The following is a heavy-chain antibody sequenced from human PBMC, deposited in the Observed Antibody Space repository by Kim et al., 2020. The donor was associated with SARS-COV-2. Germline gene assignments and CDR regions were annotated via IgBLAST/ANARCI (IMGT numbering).Heavy chain of an antibody. Sequence: SVKVSCKASGGTFSSYAISWVRQAPGQGLEWMGGIIPIFGTANYAQKFQGRVTITADESTSTAYMELSSLRSEDTAVYYCARAGNLGWFGELSQFDPWGQGTLVTVSS. CDR3: ARAGNLGWFGELSQFDP. CDR2: IIPIFGTA. D-gene: IGHD3-10*01. CDR1: GGTFSSYA. J-gene: IGHJ5*02. V-gene: IGHV1-69*13.